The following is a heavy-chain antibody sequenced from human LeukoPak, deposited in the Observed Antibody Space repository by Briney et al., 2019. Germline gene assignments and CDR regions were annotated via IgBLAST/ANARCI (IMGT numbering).Heavy chain of an antibody. CDR1: GYTFSNYG. J-gene: IGHJ5*02. D-gene: IGHD3-9*01. Sequence: SVKVSCKASGYTFSNYGITWVRQAPGQGLEWMGRIIPNLGIANYAQTFQGRFTITADKSKNTAYMEMNSLRSEDTAVYYCARARLRYCDRLRGGWFDPWGQGTLVTVSS. CDR2: IIPNLGIA. CDR3: ARARLRYCDRLRGGWFDP. V-gene: IGHV1-69*04.